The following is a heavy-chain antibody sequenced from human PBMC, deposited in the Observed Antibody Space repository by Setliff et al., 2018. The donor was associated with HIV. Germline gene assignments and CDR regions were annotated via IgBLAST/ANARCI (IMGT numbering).Heavy chain of an antibody. D-gene: IGHD3-22*01. CDR1: GGSFGGYY. CDR3: ARLTTTYYYDSSAYYHPV. CDR2: INHSGST. Sequence: SETLSLTCAVYGGSFGGYYWSWIRQPPGKGLEWIGEINHSGSTNYNPSLKSRVTISVDTSKNQFSLKLSSVTAADTAVFCCARLTTTYYYDSSAYYHPVWGQGTLVTVSS. J-gene: IGHJ4*02. V-gene: IGHV4-34*01.